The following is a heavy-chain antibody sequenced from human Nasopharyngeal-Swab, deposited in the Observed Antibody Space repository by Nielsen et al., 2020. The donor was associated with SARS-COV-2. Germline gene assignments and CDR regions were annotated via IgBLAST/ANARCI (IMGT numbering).Heavy chain of an antibody. V-gene: IGHV1-18*01. CDR2: ISVYNGNT. J-gene: IGHJ5*02. CDR1: GYIFKNYG. CDR3: ARDGATMSIWFDP. Sequence: ASVKVSCKASGYIFKNYGTTWVRQAPGQGLEWMGWISVYNGNTKYAQKFQGRVTMTTDTSTNTAYMELRSLRSDDTAMYYCARDGATMSIWFDPWGQGTLLTVSS. D-gene: IGHD5-12*01.